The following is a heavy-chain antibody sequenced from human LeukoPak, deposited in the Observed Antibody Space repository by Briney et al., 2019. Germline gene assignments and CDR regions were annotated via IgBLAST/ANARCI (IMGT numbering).Heavy chain of an antibody. CDR1: GFTVSSNY. J-gene: IGHJ4*02. Sequence: GGSLRLSCAASGFTVSSNYMSWVRQAPGKGLEWVSVIYSGGSTYYADSVKGRFTISRDNSKNTLYLQMNSLRAEDTAVYYCARERDDYSFDYWGQGTLVTVSS. CDR3: ARERDDYSFDY. D-gene: IGHD5-24*01. V-gene: IGHV3-66*02. CDR2: IYSGGST.